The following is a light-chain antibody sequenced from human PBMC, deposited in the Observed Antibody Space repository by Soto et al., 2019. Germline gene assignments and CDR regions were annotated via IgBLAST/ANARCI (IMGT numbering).Light chain of an antibody. J-gene: IGKJ5*01. CDR1: QSVGTY. CDR2: GAS. V-gene: IGKV3-20*01. CDR3: QQYGSSIT. Sequence: IVLTQSPATLSLSPGERATLSCRASQSVGTYLAWYQQKPGQAPRLLIYGASSRATGIPDRFSGSGSGTDFTLTINRLEPEDFAVYYCQQYGSSITFGQGTRLETK.